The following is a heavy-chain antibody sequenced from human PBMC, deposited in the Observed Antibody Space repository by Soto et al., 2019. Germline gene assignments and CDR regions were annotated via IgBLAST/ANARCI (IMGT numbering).Heavy chain of an antibody. D-gene: IGHD5-12*01. V-gene: IGHV1-8*01. Sequence: ASVKVSCKASGYTFTSYDINWVRQATGQGLEWMGWMNPNSGNTGYAQKFQGRVTMTRNTSISTAYMELSSLRSEDTAVYYCARAPIEVATNYYGMDVWGQGTTVTVSS. CDR2: MNPNSGNT. CDR3: ARAPIEVATNYYGMDV. J-gene: IGHJ6*02. CDR1: GYTFTSYD.